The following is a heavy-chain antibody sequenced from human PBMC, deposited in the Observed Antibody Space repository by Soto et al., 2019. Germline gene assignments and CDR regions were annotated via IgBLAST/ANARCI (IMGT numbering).Heavy chain of an antibody. J-gene: IGHJ5*02. CDR2: ISGSGGST. V-gene: IGHV3-23*01. CDR1: GFTFSSYA. D-gene: IGHD5-18*01. Sequence: GGSLRLSCAASGFTFSSYAMSWVRQAPGKGLEWVSAISGSGGSTYYADSVKGRFTISRDNSKNTLYLQMNNLRAEDTAVYYCAKALGYSYVLEGFDPRGQGTLVTVSS. CDR3: AKALGYSYVLEGFDP.